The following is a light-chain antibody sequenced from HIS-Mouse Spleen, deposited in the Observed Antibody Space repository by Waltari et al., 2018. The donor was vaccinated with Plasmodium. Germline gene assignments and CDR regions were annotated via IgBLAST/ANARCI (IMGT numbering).Light chain of an antibody. Sequence: SYELTQPSSFSVSPGQTARITCSGDVLAKKYARWFQQKPGQAPVLVIYKDSERPSGIPERFSGSSSGTTVTLTISGAQVEDEADYYCYSAADNNLVFGGGTKLTVL. CDR2: KDS. CDR3: YSAADNNLV. V-gene: IGLV3-27*01. J-gene: IGLJ3*02. CDR1: VLAKKY.